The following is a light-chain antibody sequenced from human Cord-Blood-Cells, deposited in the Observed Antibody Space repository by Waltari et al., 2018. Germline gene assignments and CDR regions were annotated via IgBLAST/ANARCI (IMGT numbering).Light chain of an antibody. CDR1: SSDVGGYNY. J-gene: IGLJ2*01. Sequence: QSALTQPPSVSGSPGQSVTISCTGTSSDVGGYNYVSWSQQHPGKAPKLMIYDVSKRPSGVPDRFSGSKSGNTASLTISGLQAEDEADYYCCSYAGSYTFHVVFGGGTKLTVL. V-gene: IGLV2-11*01. CDR2: DVS. CDR3: CSYAGSYTFHVV.